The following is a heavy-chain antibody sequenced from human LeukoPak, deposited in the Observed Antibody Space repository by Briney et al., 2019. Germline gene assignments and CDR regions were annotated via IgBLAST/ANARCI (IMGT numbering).Heavy chain of an antibody. CDR1: GFTFSSYA. V-gene: IGHV3-30*01. CDR2: ISYDGSNK. CDR3: ARDMGQWLARYYMDV. J-gene: IGHJ6*03. D-gene: IGHD6-19*01. Sequence: FLRLSRAASGFTFSSYAMHWVRQAPGKGLEGVAVISYDGSNKYYADSVKGRFTISRDNSKNTLYLQMNSLRAEDTAVYYCARDMGQWLARYYMDVWGKGTTVTVSS.